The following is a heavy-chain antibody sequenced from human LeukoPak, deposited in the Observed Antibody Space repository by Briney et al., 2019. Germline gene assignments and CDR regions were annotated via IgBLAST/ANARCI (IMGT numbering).Heavy chain of an antibody. Sequence: GGSLRLSCAASGFTVSSNYMSWVRQAPGKGLEWVSVIYSGGSTYYADSVKGRFTISRDNSKNTLYLQMNSLRAEDTAVYYCAADERFYTHDGYDIWGQGTMVTVSS. CDR2: IYSGGST. J-gene: IGHJ3*02. CDR3: AADERFYTHDGYDI. D-gene: IGHD3-16*01. V-gene: IGHV3-53*01. CDR1: GFTVSSNY.